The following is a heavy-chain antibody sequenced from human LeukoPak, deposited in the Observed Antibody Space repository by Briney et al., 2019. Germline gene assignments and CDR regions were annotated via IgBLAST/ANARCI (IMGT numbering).Heavy chain of an antibody. CDR1: GGSFSGYY. J-gene: IGHJ4*02. Sequence: SSETLSLTCAVYGGSFSGYYWSWIRQPPGKGLEWIGEINHSGSTNYNPSLKSRVTISVDTSKNQFSLRLSSVTAADTAVYYCARSLMYYDILTGYSPQNFDYWGQGTLVTVSS. CDR2: INHSGST. V-gene: IGHV4-34*01. CDR3: ARSLMYYDILTGYSPQNFDY. D-gene: IGHD3-9*01.